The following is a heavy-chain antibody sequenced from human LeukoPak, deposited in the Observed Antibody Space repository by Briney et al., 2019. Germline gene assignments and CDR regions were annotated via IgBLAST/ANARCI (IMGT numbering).Heavy chain of an antibody. CDR2: IWYDRSNK. CDR1: GFTFSSYG. V-gene: IGHV3-33*06. Sequence: GGSLRLSCAASGFTFSSYGMHWVRQAPGKGLEWVAVIWYDRSNKYYADSVKGRFTISRDNSKNTLYLQMNSLRAEDTAVYYCAKDLGSTSCFDYWGQGTLVTVSS. CDR3: AKDLGSTSCFDY. J-gene: IGHJ4*02. D-gene: IGHD2-2*01.